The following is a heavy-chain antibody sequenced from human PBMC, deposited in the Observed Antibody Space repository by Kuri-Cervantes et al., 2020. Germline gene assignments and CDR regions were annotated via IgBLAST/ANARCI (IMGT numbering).Heavy chain of an antibody. CDR2: IKSKTDGGTT. J-gene: IGHJ3*02. D-gene: IGHD2-2*01. CDR1: GFTFSNAW. Sequence: GESLKISCAASGFTFSNAWMSWVRQAPGKGLEWVGRIKSKTDGGTTDYAAPVKGRFIISRDDSKNTLYLQMNSLKTEDTAVYYCTTDEVVVAPPPLSPPAFDIWGQGTMVTVSS. V-gene: IGHV3-15*01. CDR3: TTDEVVVAPPPLSPPAFDI.